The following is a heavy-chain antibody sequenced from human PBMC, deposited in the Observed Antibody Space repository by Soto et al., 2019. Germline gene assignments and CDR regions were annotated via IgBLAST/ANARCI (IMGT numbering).Heavy chain of an antibody. CDR2: SSWNSGSI. V-gene: IGHV3-9*01. CDR3: AKGYDFWSGTIDY. J-gene: IGHJ4*02. CDR1: GFTFDDYA. D-gene: IGHD3-3*01. Sequence: EVQLVESGGGLVQPGRSLRLSCAASGFTFDDYAMHWVRQAPGKGLGWVSGSSWNSGSIGYADSVKGPFTISRDNAKNSLYLQMNSLRAEDTSLYYCAKGYDFWSGTIDYWGQGALVTVSS.